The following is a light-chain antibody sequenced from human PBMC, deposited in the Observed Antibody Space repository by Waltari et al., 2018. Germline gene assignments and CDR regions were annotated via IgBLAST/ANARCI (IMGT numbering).Light chain of an antibody. CDR1: QGISNY. J-gene: IGKJ4*01. CDR3: QQGNSFPPT. CDR2: AAT. Sequence: DIQMTQSPSSVSASVGDRLTITSRASQGISNYLAWIQQKPGKAPKLLIYAATTLQSGVPSRFSGRGSGTDFTLTISSLQPEDFATYYCQQGNSFPPTFGGGTKVEIK. V-gene: IGKV1-12*01.